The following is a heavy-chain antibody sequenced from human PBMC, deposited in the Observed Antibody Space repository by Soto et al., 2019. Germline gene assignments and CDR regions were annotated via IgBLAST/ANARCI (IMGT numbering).Heavy chain of an antibody. CDR1: GDSVSSGDYY. D-gene: IGHD3-16*01. J-gene: IGHJ5*02. Sequence: SETLSLTCSVSGDSVSSGDYYWSWIRQPPGKGLEWIGHVYFSGSTNYIPSLKSRLTMSVDTAKNQFSLKLNSVTAADTAVYYCARIPVDTYMIYWSDPWGQGTHVTVSS. CDR2: VYFSGST. CDR3: ARIPVDTYMIYWSDP. V-gene: IGHV4-61*08.